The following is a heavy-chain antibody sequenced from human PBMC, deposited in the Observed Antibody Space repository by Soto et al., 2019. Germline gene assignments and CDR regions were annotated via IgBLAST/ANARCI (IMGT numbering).Heavy chain of an antibody. Sequence: QVQLVQSGTEVKKPGSSVKVSGKASGGTFRNYTINWVRQAPGQGLEWMGSIFPLTDIPVYAQNFKARLTISADKSTSTAYMELSSLTSDDTAMYFCARGPLVVLNYFESWGQGTLVTVSS. V-gene: IGHV1-69*02. CDR3: ARGPLVVLNYFES. J-gene: IGHJ4*02. CDR1: GGTFRNYT. CDR2: IFPLTDIP.